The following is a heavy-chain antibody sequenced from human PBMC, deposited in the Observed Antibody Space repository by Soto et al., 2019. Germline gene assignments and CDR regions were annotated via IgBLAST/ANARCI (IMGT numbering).Heavy chain of an antibody. CDR1: GGSFSGYY. CDR3: ASPPVVAAD. D-gene: IGHD2-15*01. CDR2: INHSGST. J-gene: IGHJ4*02. Sequence: SETLSLTCAVYGGSFSGYYWSWIRQPPGKGLEWIGEINHSGSTNYNPSLKSRVTISVDTSKIQFSLKLSSVTAADTAVYYCASPPVVAADWGQGTLVTVSS. V-gene: IGHV4-34*01.